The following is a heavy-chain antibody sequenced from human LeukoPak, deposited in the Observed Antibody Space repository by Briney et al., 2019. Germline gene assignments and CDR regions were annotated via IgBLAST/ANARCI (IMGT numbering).Heavy chain of an antibody. V-gene: IGHV3-21*01. CDR2: ISSSSSYI. Sequence: GGSLRLSCAASGFTFSSYSMNWIRQAPGKGLEWVSSISSSSSYIYYADSVKGRFTISRDNAKNSLYLQMNSLRAEDTAVFYCAREGTVASFDYWGQGTLVTVSS. J-gene: IGHJ4*02. CDR3: AREGTVASFDY. D-gene: IGHD6-19*01. CDR1: GFTFSSYS.